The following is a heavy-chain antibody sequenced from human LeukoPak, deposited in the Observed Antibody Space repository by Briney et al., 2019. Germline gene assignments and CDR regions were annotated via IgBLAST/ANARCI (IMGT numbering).Heavy chain of an antibody. CDR3: ARGGNPGDY. J-gene: IGHJ4*02. V-gene: IGHV4-34*01. Sequence: SETPSLTCAVYGGSFSDYYWTWIRQPPGKGLEWIGEINHSGSTNYNPSLKSRVTISVDTSKKQFFLRLSSVTAADTAVYYCARGGNPGDYWGQGTLVTVSS. D-gene: IGHD4-23*01. CDR2: INHSGST. CDR1: GGSFSDYY.